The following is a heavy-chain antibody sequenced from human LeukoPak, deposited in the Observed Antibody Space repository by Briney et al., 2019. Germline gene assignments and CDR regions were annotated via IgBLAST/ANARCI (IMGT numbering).Heavy chain of an antibody. Sequence: PSQTLTLTCTVTGCTFSSGDYYWRRIRQPPGKGWWWIGYIYYSGSTYYVPSLKSQVTISVDTSKNQFSLKLSSVTAAGTAVYYCARTTLDWLDPGGQETLVTVFS. V-gene: IGHV4-30-4*08. CDR2: IYYSGST. CDR1: GCTFSSGDYY. J-gene: IGHJ5*02. CDR3: ARTTLDWLDP. D-gene: IGHD1-26*01.